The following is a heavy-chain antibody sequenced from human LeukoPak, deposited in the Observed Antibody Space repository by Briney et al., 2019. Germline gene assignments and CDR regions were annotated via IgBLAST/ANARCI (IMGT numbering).Heavy chain of an antibody. CDR1: GFTFSSYA. J-gene: IGHJ2*01. CDR2: ISYDGSNK. CDR3: ARAWTRDGYFDL. V-gene: IGHV3-30-3*01. Sequence: GGSLRLSCAASGFTFSSYAMHWVRQAPGKGLEWVAVISYDGSNKYYADSVKGRFTISRDNSKDTLYLQMNSLRAEDTAVYYCARAWTRDGYFDLWGRGTLVTVSS. D-gene: IGHD3/OR15-3a*01.